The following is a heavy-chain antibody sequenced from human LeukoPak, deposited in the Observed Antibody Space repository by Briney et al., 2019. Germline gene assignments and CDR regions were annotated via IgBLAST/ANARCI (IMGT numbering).Heavy chain of an antibody. CDR1: GGSISSGGYY. CDR2: MYYSGST. V-gene: IGHV4-31*03. D-gene: IGHD6-13*01. CDR3: ARAVPDSSSTHFDY. J-gene: IGHJ4*02. Sequence: SETLSLTCTVSGGSISSGGYYWSWIRQHPGKGLEWIGYMYYSGSTYYNPSLKSRVTISVDTSKNQFSLKLSSVTAADTAVYYCARAVPDSSSTHFDYWGQGTLVTVSS.